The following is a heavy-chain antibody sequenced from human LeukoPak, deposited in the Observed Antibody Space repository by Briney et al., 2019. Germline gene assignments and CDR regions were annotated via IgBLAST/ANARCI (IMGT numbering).Heavy chain of an antibody. CDR1: GFTFSSYW. CDR3: ARVYTTEGYDFWSGSHYYYYYYMDV. CDR2: IKQDGSEK. V-gene: IGHV3-7*01. Sequence: PGGSLRLSCAASGFTFSSYWMSWVRQAPGKGLEWVANIKQDGSEKYYVDSVKGRFTISRDNAKNSLYLQMNSLRAEDTAVYYCARVYTTEGYDFWSGSHYYYYYYMDVWGKGTTVTVSS. J-gene: IGHJ6*03. D-gene: IGHD3-3*01.